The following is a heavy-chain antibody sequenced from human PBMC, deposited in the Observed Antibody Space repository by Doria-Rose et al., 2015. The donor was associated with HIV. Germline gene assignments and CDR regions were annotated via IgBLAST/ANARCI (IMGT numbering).Heavy chain of an antibody. J-gene: IGHJ4*02. V-gene: IGHV4-31*01. CDR2: IYYSGYT. CDR3: ARTSGYLSREYYFDY. Sequence: QESGPGLVRPSQTLSLTCTVSGDSVSSGGYYWSWIRQHPGKGLEWIGYIYYSGYTYYNPSLTSQFSISIDTSKNQFSLTLNSVTAADTATYCCARTSGYLSREYYFDYWGQGTLVTVSS. D-gene: IGHD2-15*01. CDR1: GDSVSSGGYY.